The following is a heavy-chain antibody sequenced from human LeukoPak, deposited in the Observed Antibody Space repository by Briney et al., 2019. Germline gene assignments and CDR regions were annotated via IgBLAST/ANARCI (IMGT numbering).Heavy chain of an antibody. CDR3: AKDTYYDFWSGPWGGFDP. CDR2: ISSSGSTI. J-gene: IGHJ5*02. D-gene: IGHD3-3*01. Sequence: GGSLRLSCAASGFTFSSYEMNWVRQAPGKGLEWVSYISSSGSTIYYADSVKGRFTISRDNARNSLYLQMNSLRAEDTAVYYCAKDTYYDFWSGPWGGFDPWGQGTLVTVSS. CDR1: GFTFSSYE. V-gene: IGHV3-48*03.